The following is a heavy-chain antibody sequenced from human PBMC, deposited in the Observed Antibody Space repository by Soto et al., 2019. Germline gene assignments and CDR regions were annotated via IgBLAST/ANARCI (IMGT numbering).Heavy chain of an antibody. V-gene: IGHV1-18*01. J-gene: IGHJ4*02. CDR1: GYTFTSYG. CDR3: ATSNCSGGSCYSYYFDY. CDR2: ISAYNGNT. Sequence: QVQLVQSGAEVKKPGASVKVSCKTSGYTFTSYGISWVRQAPGQGLEWMGWISAYNGNTNYAQKLQGRVTMTTDTSTSTAYMELSSLRSDDTAVYYCATSNCSGGSCYSYYFDYWGQGTLVTVSS. D-gene: IGHD2-15*01.